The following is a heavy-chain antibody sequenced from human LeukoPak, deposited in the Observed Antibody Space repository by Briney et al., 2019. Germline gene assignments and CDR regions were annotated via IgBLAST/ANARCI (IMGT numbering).Heavy chain of an antibody. D-gene: IGHD2-15*01. J-gene: IGHJ4*02. V-gene: IGHV4-4*07. CDR3: ARAPSGCGGTCPSDH. CDR1: GGSISNYF. CDR2: IHDNGDS. Sequence: SETLSLTCTVSGGSISNYFWSWIRQPAGKGLEWIGRIHDNGDSNHNPSLRSRVTMSLDTSRNQVSLKLASVTAADTAVYYWARAPSGCGGTCPSDHWGPGTQATVSS.